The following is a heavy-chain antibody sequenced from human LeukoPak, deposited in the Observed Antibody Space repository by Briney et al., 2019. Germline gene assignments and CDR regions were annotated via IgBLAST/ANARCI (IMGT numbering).Heavy chain of an antibody. CDR3: ARLRDRWNCGDYYFDY. CDR1: GYSFTSYW. D-gene: IGHD4-17*01. V-gene: IGHV5-51*01. CDR2: IYPGDSDT. J-gene: IGHJ4*02. Sequence: GESLKISCKGSGYSFTSYWIGWVRQMPGKGLEWMGIIYPGDSDTRYSPSFQGQVTISADKSISTAYLQWSSLKASDTAMYYCARLRDRWNCGDYYFDYWGQGTLVTVSS.